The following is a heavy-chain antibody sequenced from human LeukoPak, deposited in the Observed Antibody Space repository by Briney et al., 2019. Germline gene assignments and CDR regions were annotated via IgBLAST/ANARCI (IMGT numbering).Heavy chain of an antibody. CDR1: GGSISSSSYY. J-gene: IGHJ4*02. Sequence: PSETLSLTCTVSGGSISSSSYYWGWIRQPPGKGLEWIGSIYYSGSTYYNPSLKSRVTISVDTSKNQFSLKLSSVTAADTAVYYCARLHSGRDFWSGYYTGILEVPLLGIDYWGQGTLVTVSS. D-gene: IGHD3-3*01. V-gene: IGHV4-39*01. CDR2: IYYSGST. CDR3: ARLHSGRDFWSGYYTGILEVPLLGIDY.